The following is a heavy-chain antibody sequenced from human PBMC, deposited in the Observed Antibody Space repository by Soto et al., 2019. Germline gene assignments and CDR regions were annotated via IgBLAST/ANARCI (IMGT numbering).Heavy chain of an antibody. CDR1: GYSFTDYY. J-gene: IGHJ4*02. Sequence: ASVKVSCKASGYSFTDYYLHSVRQAPVQGLEWMGWINPTRSGTNYAQKFQGRVTMSRNTSISTAYMELSRLRSDHAAVYYCWVVIVSGFDYWGQGTLVTVSS. CDR2: INPTRSGT. D-gene: IGHD3-22*01. V-gene: IGHV1-2*02. CDR3: WVVIVSGFDY.